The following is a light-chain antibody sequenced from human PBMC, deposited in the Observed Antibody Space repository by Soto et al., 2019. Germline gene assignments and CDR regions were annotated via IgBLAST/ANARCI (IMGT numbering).Light chain of an antibody. CDR2: KAS. Sequence: DIQMTQSPSTLSASVGDRVTITCRASQSISSWLAWYQQKPGKAPKLLIYKASTLESGVPSRFSGSGSGTEFTLTISSLQPDDFATYYCQQYNSYPRTFGQGIRLEIE. V-gene: IGKV1-5*03. J-gene: IGKJ1*01. CDR3: QQYNSYPRT. CDR1: QSISSW.